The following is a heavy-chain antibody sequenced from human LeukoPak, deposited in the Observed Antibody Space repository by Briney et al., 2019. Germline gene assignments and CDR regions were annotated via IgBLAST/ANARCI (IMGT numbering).Heavy chain of an antibody. CDR1: EFSVGSNY. D-gene: IGHD6-19*01. Sequence: GGSLRLSCAASEFSVGSNYMTWVRQAPGKGLEWASLIYSGGSTYYADSVKGRFTISRDNSKNTLYLQMNSLRAEDTAVYYCAKVKGLEQWLVHDYWGQGTLVTVSS. CDR3: AKVKGLEQWLVHDY. J-gene: IGHJ4*02. V-gene: IGHV3-66*01. CDR2: IYSGGST.